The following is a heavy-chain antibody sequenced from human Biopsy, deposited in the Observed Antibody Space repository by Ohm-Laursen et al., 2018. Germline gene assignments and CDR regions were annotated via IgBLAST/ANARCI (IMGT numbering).Heavy chain of an antibody. CDR1: VFTLSSYS. CDR2: ISSSSDNI. D-gene: IGHD3-10*01. CDR3: ARSRGSSGIATIYYYGMDV. J-gene: IGHJ6*02. V-gene: IGHV3-21*01. Sequence: SLRLSCSASVFTLSSYSMNWVRQTPGKGLEWVSTISSSSDNIYYVDSVKGRFTISRDNAKNSLYLQMNSLRAEDTAVYYCARSRGSSGIATIYYYGMDVWGQGTTVTVSS.